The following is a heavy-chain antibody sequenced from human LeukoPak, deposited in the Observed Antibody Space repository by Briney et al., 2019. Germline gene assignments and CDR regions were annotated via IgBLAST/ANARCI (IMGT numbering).Heavy chain of an antibody. CDR3: AKDMTGLRDY. V-gene: IGHV3-53*01. CDR1: GLTVSSNF. Sequence: GGSLRLSCAATGLTVSSNFMSWVRQAPGKGLEWVSVIYGGGSTYYADSVKGRFTISRDTPKNTLYLQMNSLRAEDTAIYYCAKDMTGLRDYWGQGTLVTVPS. J-gene: IGHJ4*02. D-gene: IGHD3-16*01. CDR2: IYGGGST.